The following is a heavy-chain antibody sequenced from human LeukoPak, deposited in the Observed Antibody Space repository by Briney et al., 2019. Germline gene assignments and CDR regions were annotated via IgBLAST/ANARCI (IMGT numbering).Heavy chain of an antibody. Sequence: GGSLRLSCAASGSTFSSYWMSWVRQAPGKGLEWVANIKQDGSEKYYVDSVKGRFTISRDNAKNSLYLQMNSLRAEDTAVYYCARGEVDDYGDYYYYYGMDVWGQGTTVTVSS. CDR3: ARGEVDDYGDYYYYYGMDV. J-gene: IGHJ6*02. CDR1: GSTFSSYW. D-gene: IGHD4-17*01. CDR2: IKQDGSEK. V-gene: IGHV3-7*01.